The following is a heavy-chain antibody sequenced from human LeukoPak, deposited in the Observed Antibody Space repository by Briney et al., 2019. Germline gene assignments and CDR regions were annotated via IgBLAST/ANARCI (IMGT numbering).Heavy chain of an antibody. J-gene: IGHJ1*01. V-gene: IGHV4-39*01. CDR1: GDSVSRSDSY. CDR3: ARRRYYDGSGYLE. CDR2: IYYSGRT. Sequence: SETLSLTCSVSGDSVSRSDSYWDWIRQPPGKGLEWIGTIYYSGRTYYSPSLRSRVTMSVDPSNNQFSLNLRSVTAADTAVYYCARRRYYDGSGYLEWGQGTLLSVSS. D-gene: IGHD3-22*01.